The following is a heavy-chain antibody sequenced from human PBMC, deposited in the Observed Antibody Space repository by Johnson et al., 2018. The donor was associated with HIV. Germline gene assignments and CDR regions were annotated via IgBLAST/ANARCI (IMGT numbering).Heavy chain of an antibody. J-gene: IGHJ3*02. CDR1: GFTFSSYW. D-gene: IGHD6-13*01. CDR2: INSDGSST. V-gene: IGHV3-74*01. CDR3: ARERIGYSSSGDAFDI. Sequence: VQLVESGGDVVRPGGSLRLSCAASGFTFSSYWMHWVRQAPGKGLVWVSRINSDGSSTSYADSVMGRFTISRDNAQNTLYLQMNSLRAEDTAVYYCARERIGYSSSGDAFDIWGQGTMVTVSS.